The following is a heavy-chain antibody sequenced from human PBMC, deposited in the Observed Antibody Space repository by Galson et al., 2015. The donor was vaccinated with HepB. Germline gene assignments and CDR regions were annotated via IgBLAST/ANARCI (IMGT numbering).Heavy chain of an antibody. D-gene: IGHD2/OR15-2a*01. Sequence: SLRLSCAASGFTFSSYAMHWVRQAPGKGLEWVAVISYDGSNKYYADSVKGRFTISRDNSKNTLYLQMNSLRAEDTAVYYCARGLSRLDYWGQGTLVTVSS. CDR1: GFTFSSYA. V-gene: IGHV3-30*04. CDR3: ARGLSRLDY. CDR2: ISYDGSNK. J-gene: IGHJ4*02.